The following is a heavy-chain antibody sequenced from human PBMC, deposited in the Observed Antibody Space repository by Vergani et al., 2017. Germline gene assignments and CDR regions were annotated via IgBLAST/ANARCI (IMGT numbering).Heavy chain of an antibody. Sequence: QVQLVQSGAEVKKPGASVKVSCKASGYTFSGYYMHWVRQAPGQGLEWVGWINPISGGTNYAQKFQGRVTMTRDTSISTAYMELSRLRSDDTAVYYCARGPVDSSNWYVDQWGQGTLVTVSS. V-gene: IGHV1-2*02. D-gene: IGHD6-13*01. CDR2: INPISGGT. J-gene: IGHJ4*02. CDR1: GYTFSGYY. CDR3: ARGPVDSSNWYVDQ.